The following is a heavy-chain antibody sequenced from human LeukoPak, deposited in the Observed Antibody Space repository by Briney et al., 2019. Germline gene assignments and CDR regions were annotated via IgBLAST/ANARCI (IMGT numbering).Heavy chain of an antibody. CDR1: GYSFTSYW. Sequence: GESLKISCKGSGYSFTSYWIGWVRQMPGKGLEWMGIIYPGDSDTRYSPSFQGQVTISADKSISTAYLQWSSLRASDTAMYYCAIGYYDILTGYYRDYWGQGTLVTVSS. V-gene: IGHV5-51*01. CDR2: IYPGDSDT. D-gene: IGHD3-9*01. J-gene: IGHJ4*02. CDR3: AIGYYDILTGYYRDY.